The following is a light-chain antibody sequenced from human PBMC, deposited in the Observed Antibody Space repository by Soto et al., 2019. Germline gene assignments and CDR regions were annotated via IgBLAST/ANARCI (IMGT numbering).Light chain of an antibody. CDR1: QSIGSY. J-gene: IGKJ1*01. CDR3: QQYGSSRT. V-gene: IGKV3-20*01. CDR2: GAS. Sequence: EIVLTQSPTTLSLSHGERATLSCRASQSIGSYLAWYQQKPGQAPRLLIYGASSRATGIPDRFSGSGSGTDFTLTISRLEPEDFAVYYCQQYGSSRTFGQGTKVDIK.